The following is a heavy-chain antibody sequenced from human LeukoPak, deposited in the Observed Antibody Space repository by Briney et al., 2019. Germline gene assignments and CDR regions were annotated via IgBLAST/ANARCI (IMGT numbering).Heavy chain of an antibody. CDR1: GGSISSYY. V-gene: IGHV4-34*01. D-gene: IGHD3-22*01. CDR2: INHSGST. Sequence: PSETLSLTCTVSGGSISSYYWSWIRQPPGKGLEWIGEINHSGSTNYNPSLKSRVTISVDTSKNQFSLKLSSVTAADTAVYYCARGDYYDSSGYYYVALYFDYWGQGTLVTVSS. J-gene: IGHJ4*02. CDR3: ARGDYYDSSGYYYVALYFDY.